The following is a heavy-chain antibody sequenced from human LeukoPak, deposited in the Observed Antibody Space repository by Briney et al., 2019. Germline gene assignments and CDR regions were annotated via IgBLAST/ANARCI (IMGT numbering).Heavy chain of an antibody. D-gene: IGHD2/OR15-2a*01. CDR1: GGSISGYY. V-gene: IGHV4-59*01. CDR3: ALSFPSLYLLFLF. Sequence: SETLSLTCTGSGGSISGYYWTWLRQPPGKGLEWIGYIYKSGITNYNPSLKSRVTVSVDTTKNQLSFMLTYVHAEDTAECYCALSFPSLYLLFLFWGRGTLVSVSS. CDR2: IYKSGIT. J-gene: IGHJ4*01.